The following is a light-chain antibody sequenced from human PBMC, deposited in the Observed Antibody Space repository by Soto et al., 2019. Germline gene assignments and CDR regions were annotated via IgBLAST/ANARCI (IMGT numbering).Light chain of an antibody. CDR1: SSNIGSRF. V-gene: IGLV1-51*01. J-gene: IGLJ3*02. CDR3: GTWDTSVSGWV. Sequence: QSALTQPPSVSAAPGQKVTISCSGSSSNIGSRFVCWYQQLPGMAPRILLYNTNERPSGVSDRFSGSKSGTSATLAITGLQTGDEADYYCGTWDTSVSGWVFGGGTKVTVL. CDR2: NTN.